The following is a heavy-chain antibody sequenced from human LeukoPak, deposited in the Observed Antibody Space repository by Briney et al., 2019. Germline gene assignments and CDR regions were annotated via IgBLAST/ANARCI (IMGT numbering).Heavy chain of an antibody. CDR2: IIPIFGTA. J-gene: IGHJ5*02. V-gene: IGHV1-69*05. CDR1: GGTFSSYA. D-gene: IGHD6-19*01. Sequence: SVKVSCKASGGTFSSYAISWVRQAPGQGLEWMGGIIPIFGTANYAQKFQGRVTITTDESTSTAYMELSSLRSEDTAVYYCAREALSSGWLKGAPQPFDPWGQGTLVTVSS. CDR3: AREALSSGWLKGAPQPFDP.